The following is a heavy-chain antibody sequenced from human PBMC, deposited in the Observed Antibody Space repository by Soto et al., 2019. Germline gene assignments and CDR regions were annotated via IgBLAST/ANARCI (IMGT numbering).Heavy chain of an antibody. CDR2: IWYDGSNK. D-gene: IGHD5-18*01. CDR1: GFTFRNYG. V-gene: IGHV3-33*08. Sequence: PGGSLRLSCAASGFTFRNYGMHWVRQAPGKGLEWVAVIWYDGSNKYYADSVKGRFTISRDNSKNTLYLQMNSLRAEDTAVYYCARDERGYAPMEVDYWGQGTLVTVSS. CDR3: ARDERGYAPMEVDY. J-gene: IGHJ4*02.